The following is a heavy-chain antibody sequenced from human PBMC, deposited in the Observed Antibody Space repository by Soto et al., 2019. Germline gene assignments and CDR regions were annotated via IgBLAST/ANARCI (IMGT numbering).Heavy chain of an antibody. J-gene: IGHJ5*02. V-gene: IGHV1-24*01. D-gene: IGHD3-9*01. CDR1: GYTLTELS. Sequence: ASVKVSFKVSGYTLTELSMHWVRQALGKGLEWMGGFDPEDGETIYAQKFQGRVTMTEDTSTDTAYMELSSLRSEDTAVYYCATSMLYYDILTGYPIINWFDPWGQGTLVTVSS. CDR3: ATSMLYYDILTGYPIINWFDP. CDR2: FDPEDGET.